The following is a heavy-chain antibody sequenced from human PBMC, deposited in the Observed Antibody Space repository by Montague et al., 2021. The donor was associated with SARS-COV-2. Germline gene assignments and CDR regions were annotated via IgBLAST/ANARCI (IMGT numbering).Heavy chain of an antibody. CDR3: ARHPWHITIFGVVTRYGMDV. J-gene: IGHJ6*02. Sequence: SETLSLTCTFSGDSDSSGSYYWSWIRQPPGKGLEWIGYIYYSGSTNYNPSLKSRVTISVDTSKNQFSLKLSSVTAADTAVYYCARHPWHITIFGVVTRYGMDVWGQGTTVTVSS. V-gene: IGHV4-61*01. CDR1: GDSDSSGSYY. D-gene: IGHD3-3*01. CDR2: IYYSGST.